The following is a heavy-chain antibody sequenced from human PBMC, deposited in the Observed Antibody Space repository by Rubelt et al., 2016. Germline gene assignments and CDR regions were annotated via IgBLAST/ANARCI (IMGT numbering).Heavy chain of an antibody. CDR2: VNSDGHT. V-gene: IGHV4-34*02. CDR1: GASFGDYY. J-gene: IGHJ4*02. Sequence: QLQQGGARILKPSETLSLTCDLHGASFGDYYWAWIRQSPHKGLEWIGEVNSDGHTNYSPSFEGRVTLFVDTSKSQFFLRLTSVTAADTATYDCARDSLTQLKGVPLDSWGQGTPVSVSS. D-gene: IGHD1-1*01. CDR3: ARDSLTQLKGVPLDS.